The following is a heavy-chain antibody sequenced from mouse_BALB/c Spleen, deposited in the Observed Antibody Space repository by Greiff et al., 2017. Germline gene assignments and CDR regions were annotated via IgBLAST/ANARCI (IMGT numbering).Heavy chain of an antibody. Sequence: QVQLKESGPGLVAPSQSLSITCTVSGFSLTSYGVHWVRQPPGKGLEWLGVIWAGGSTNYNSALMSRLSISKDNSKSQVFLKMNSLQTDDTAMYYCARSPGAMIKGYAMDYWGQGTSVTVSS. CDR2: IWAGGST. V-gene: IGHV2-9*02. CDR3: ARSPGAMIKGYAMDY. J-gene: IGHJ4*01. CDR1: GFSLTSYG. D-gene: IGHD2-4*01.